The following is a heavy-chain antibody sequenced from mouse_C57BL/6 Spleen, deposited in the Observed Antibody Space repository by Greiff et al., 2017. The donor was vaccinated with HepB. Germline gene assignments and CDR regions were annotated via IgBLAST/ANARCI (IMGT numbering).Heavy chain of an antibody. CDR2: IYPRSGNT. CDR3: ARGWDY. D-gene: IGHD3-3*01. J-gene: IGHJ2*01. V-gene: IGHV1-81*01. CDR1: GYTFTSYG. Sequence: VKLQESGAELARPGASVKLSCKASGYTFTSYGISWVKQRTGQGFEWIGEIYPRSGNTYYNEKFKGKATLTADKSSSTAYMELRSLTSEDSAVYFCARGWDYWGQGTTLTVSS.